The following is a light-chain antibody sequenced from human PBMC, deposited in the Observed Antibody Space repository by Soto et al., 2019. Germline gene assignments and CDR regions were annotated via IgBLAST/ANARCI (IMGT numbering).Light chain of an antibody. CDR2: WGS. CDR3: MQALHTPPHT. CDR1: QSLLHSNGYNY. V-gene: IGKV2-28*01. J-gene: IGKJ2*01. Sequence: DVVLTQSPLSLPVTPGEPASISCRSSQSLLHSNGYNYLDWYLQKPGQPPQLLIYWGSHRASGVPDRFSGSGSGTDFTLKISRVEAEDVGVYYCMQALHTPPHTFGQGTKLEIK.